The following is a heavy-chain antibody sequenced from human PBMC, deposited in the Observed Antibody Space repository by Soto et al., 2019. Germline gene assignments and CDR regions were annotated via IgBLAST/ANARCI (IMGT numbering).Heavy chain of an antibody. J-gene: IGHJ4*02. Sequence: GGSLRLSCEASGFTFSRVRLPWVRQGPGKGLEGVASISSASSETWYADSVKGRFIISRDHAQNSLFLQMNTLRPEDSAIYYCARVAYWGPGTQVTVSS. CDR3: ARVAY. V-gene: IGHV3-21*01. CDR2: ISSASSET. CDR1: GFTFSRVR.